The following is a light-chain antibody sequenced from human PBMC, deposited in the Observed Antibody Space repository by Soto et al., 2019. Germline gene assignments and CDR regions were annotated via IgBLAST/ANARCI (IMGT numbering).Light chain of an antibody. CDR1: QSVLYSSNNKNY. J-gene: IGKJ2*01. V-gene: IGKV4-1*01. Sequence: DIVMTQSPDSLAVSLGERATINCKSSQSVLYSSNNKNYLAWYQQKPGQPPRLLIYWASTREPGVPDRFSGSGSGTDFTLTISSLQAEDVAVYYCQQYYTLPYTFGQGTKLEIK. CDR3: QQYYTLPYT. CDR2: WAS.